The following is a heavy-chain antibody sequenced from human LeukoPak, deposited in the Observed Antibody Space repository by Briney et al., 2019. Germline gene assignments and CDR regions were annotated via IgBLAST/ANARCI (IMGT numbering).Heavy chain of an antibody. CDR2: ISAYNGNT. Sequence: ASVKVSCKASGYTFTSYGISWVRQAPGQGLEWMGWISAYNGNTNYAQKLQGRVTMTTDTSTSTAYMELRSLRSDDTAVYYCARDLRSITIFEVVNWFDPWGQGTLVTVSS. V-gene: IGHV1-18*01. J-gene: IGHJ5*02. CDR3: ARDLRSITIFEVVNWFDP. D-gene: IGHD3-3*01. CDR1: GYTFTSYG.